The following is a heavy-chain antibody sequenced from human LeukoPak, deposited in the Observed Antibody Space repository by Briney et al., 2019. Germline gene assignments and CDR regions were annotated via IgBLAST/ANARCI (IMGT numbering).Heavy chain of an antibody. D-gene: IGHD6-6*01. CDR2: INHSGST. CDR3: ARAIAARPRLRYSSSPFDY. Sequence: SETLSLTCAVYGGSFSGYYWSWIRQPPGKGLEWIGEINHSGSTNYNPSLKSRVTISVDTSKNQFSLKLSSVTAADTAVYYCARAIAARPRLRYSSSPFDYWGQGNLVTVSS. V-gene: IGHV4-34*01. CDR1: GGSFSGYY. J-gene: IGHJ4*02.